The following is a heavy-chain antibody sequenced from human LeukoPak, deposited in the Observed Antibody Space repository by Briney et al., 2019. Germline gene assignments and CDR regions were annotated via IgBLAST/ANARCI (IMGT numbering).Heavy chain of an antibody. CDR1: GGSISSYY. D-gene: IGHD3-10*01. J-gene: IGHJ6*02. V-gene: IGHV4-59*06. CDR3: ARHLPINRGGYYGMDV. CDR2: IYYSGST. Sequence: PSETLSLTCTVSGGSISSYYWSWIRQHPGKGLEWIGYIYYSGSTYYNPSLKSRVTISVDTSKNQFSLKLSSVTAADTAVYYCARHLPINRGGYYGMDVWGQGTTVTVSS.